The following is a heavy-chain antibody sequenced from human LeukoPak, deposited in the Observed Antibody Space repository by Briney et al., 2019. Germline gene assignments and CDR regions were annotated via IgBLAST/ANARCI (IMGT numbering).Heavy chain of an antibody. CDR2: INPNSGGT. D-gene: IGHD3-22*01. V-gene: IGHV1-2*02. Sequence: GASVKVSCKASGYTFTGYYMHWVRQAPGQGLEWMGWINPNSGGTNYAQKFQGRVTMTRGTSISTAYMELSRLRSDDTAVYYCARWGTYYYDSSGYPNFDYWGQGTLVTVSS. CDR1: GYTFTGYY. CDR3: ARWGTYYYDSSGYPNFDY. J-gene: IGHJ4*02.